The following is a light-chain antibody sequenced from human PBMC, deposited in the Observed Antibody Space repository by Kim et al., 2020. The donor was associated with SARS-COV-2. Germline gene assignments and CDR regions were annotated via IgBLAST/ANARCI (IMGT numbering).Light chain of an antibody. V-gene: IGLV6-57*03. CDR3: QSYNRDNVI. CDR1: VGSIDDSY. J-gene: IGLJ2*01. CDR2: EDD. Sequence: GKTVTKSCTRSVGSIDDSYVQWYQQRPGGVPTTVIYEDDQRPSGVSDRFSGSIDNSSNSASLTISGLRTEDEADYYCQSYNRDNVIFGGGTQLTVL.